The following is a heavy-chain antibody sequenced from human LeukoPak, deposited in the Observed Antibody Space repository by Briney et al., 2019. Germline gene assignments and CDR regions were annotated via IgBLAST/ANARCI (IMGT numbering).Heavy chain of an antibody. CDR1: GGSISSTDYF. Sequence: SETLSLTCTVSGGSISSTDYFWGWIRQPPGKGLEWIGSVDYSGSTYYNPSLKSRLTISLDTSKNQFSLKLSSVTAADTAIYYCAREVNHYGLRRNSFDPWGQGTKVTVSS. CDR3: AREVNHYGLRRNSFDP. J-gene: IGHJ5*02. D-gene: IGHD3-10*01. V-gene: IGHV4-39*07. CDR2: VDYSGST.